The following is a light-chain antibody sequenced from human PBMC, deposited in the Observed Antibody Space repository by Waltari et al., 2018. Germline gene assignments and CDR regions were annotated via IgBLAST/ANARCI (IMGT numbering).Light chain of an antibody. V-gene: IGKV3-11*01. CDR1: QSVSSY. Sequence: EIVLTQSPATLSLSPGERATLSCRYSQSVSSYLAWYQQKVGQAPRLLIYDACNRATGIPARFSGSGSGTDFTFTISSLEPEDFAVYYCLQRSSWPWTFDQGTKVEIK. CDR2: DAC. J-gene: IGKJ1*01. CDR3: LQRSSWPWT.